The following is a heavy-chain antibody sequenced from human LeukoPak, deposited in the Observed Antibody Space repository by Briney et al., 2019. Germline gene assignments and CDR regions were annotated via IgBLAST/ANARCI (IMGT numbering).Heavy chain of an antibody. V-gene: IGHV5-51*01. CDR2: IYPGDSDT. D-gene: IGHD2-2*01. CDR3: ARGRLDCSSTSCYYYFDY. Sequence: GESLKISCKGSGYSFTSYWIGWVRQMPGKGLEWMGIIYPGDSDTRYSPSFQGQVTISADKSISTAYLEWSSLKASDTAMYYCARGRLDCSSTSCYYYFDYWGQGTLVTVSS. J-gene: IGHJ4*02. CDR1: GYSFTSYW.